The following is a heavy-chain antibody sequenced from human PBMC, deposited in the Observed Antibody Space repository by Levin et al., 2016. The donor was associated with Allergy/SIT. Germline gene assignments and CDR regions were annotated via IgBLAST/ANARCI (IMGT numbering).Heavy chain of an antibody. CDR2: INTDGSST. J-gene: IGHJ4*02. D-gene: IGHD2-15*01. CDR3: ARAKVAYCSGGSCQRGLFDY. CDR1: GFTFSSYW. V-gene: IGHV3-74*01. Sequence: GGSLRLSCASSGFTFSSYWMHWVRQAPGKGLVWVSRINTDGSSTYYADSVKGRFTISRDNAKNTLYLQMNSLRADDTAVYYCARAKVAYCSGGSCQRGLFDYWGQGTLVTVSS.